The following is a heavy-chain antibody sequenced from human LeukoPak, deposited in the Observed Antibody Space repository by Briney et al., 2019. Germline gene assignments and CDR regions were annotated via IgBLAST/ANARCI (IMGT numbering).Heavy chain of an antibody. D-gene: IGHD5-18*01. CDR3: ARGVHYSYGP. V-gene: IGHV4-34*01. Sequence: SETLSLTCAVYGGSFSGYYWSWIRPPPGKGLEWIGEINHSGSTNYNPSLKSRVTISVDTSKNQFSLKLSSVTAADTAVYYCARGVHYSYGPWGQGTLVTVSS. CDR1: GGSFSGYY. J-gene: IGHJ5*02. CDR2: INHSGST.